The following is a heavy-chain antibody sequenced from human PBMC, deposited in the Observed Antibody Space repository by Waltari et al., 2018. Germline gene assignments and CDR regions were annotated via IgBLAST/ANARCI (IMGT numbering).Heavy chain of an antibody. J-gene: IGHJ5*02. CDR3: ARDLGDFWSGYTWFDP. D-gene: IGHD3-3*01. CDR2: IYHSGST. V-gene: IGHV4-38-2*02. Sequence: QVQLQESGPGLVKPSETLSLTCTVSGYSISSGYYWGWIRQPPGKGLEWIGSIYHSGSTYYNPSLKSRVTISVDTSKNKFSLKLSSVTAADTAVYYCARDLGDFWSGYTWFDPWGQGTLVTVSS. CDR1: GYSISSGYY.